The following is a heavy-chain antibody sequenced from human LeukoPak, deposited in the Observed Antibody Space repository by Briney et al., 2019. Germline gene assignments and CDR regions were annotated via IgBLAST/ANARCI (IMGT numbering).Heavy chain of an antibody. CDR1: GYTFPSYA. V-gene: IGHV7-4-1*02. D-gene: IGHD5/OR15-5a*01. Sequence: ASVKVSCMSSGYTFPSYAMNGVRQAPAQGLEWMGWINTNNWNPTYARGFTGRFVFSFDTSVSTAYLQISSLKAEDTAVYYFARVSRMTTILLFDYWGQGTLVTVSS. CDR2: INTNNWNP. CDR3: ARVSRMTTILLFDY. J-gene: IGHJ4*02.